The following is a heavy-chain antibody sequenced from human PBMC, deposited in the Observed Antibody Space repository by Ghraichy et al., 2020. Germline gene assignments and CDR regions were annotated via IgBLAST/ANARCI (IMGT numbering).Heavy chain of an antibody. CDR3: ARVRFGRYCSSTSCYYYYYMDV. V-gene: IGHV4-34*01. CDR2: INHSGST. J-gene: IGHJ6*03. D-gene: IGHD2-2*01. Sequence: SETLSLTCAVYGGSFSGYYWSWIRQPPGKGLEWIGEINHSGSTNYNPSLKSRVTISVDTSKNQFSLKLSSVTAADTAVYYCARVRFGRYCSSTSCYYYYYMDVWGKGTTVTVSS. CDR1: GGSFSGYY.